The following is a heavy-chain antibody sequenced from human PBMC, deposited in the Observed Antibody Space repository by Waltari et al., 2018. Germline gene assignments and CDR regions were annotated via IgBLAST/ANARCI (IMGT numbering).Heavy chain of an antibody. CDR3: TKRGDYYYYGMAV. CDR1: GFPFSSYA. CDR2: ISAGGGAT. V-gene: IGHV3-23*04. J-gene: IGHJ6*02. Sequence: EVRLVESGGGLVQPGGSLRLSCAPSGFPFSSYAMSGVRQAPGKGLEWVSSISAGGGATYYADSVKGRFTISRDISKNTLCLQVNSLRADDTAVYYCTKRGDYYYYGMAVWGQGTTVTVSS.